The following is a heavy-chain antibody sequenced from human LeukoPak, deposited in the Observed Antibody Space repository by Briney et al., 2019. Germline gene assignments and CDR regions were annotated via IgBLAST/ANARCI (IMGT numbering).Heavy chain of an antibody. CDR2: INHSGST. CDR1: GGSFSSYY. CDR3: ARRLPPVGGYYSQSPAALDY. V-gene: IGHV4-34*01. Sequence: PSETLSLTCAVYGGSFSSYYLSWIRQPPGKGLDWIGEINHSGSTNYNPSLKSRVTISVDTSRNQFSLKLSSVTAADTAVYYCARRLPPVGGYYSQSPAALDYWGQGTLVTVSS. J-gene: IGHJ4*02. D-gene: IGHD3-3*01.